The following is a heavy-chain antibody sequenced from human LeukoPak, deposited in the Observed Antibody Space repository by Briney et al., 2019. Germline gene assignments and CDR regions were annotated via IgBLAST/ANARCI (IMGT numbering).Heavy chain of an antibody. Sequence: GGSLRLSCVASGFTFSAYWMTCVRQAPGKGLEWVATIQPDGRDRYYVESVKGRFTISRDNAKNSLYLQMNSLRAEDTALYYCVRNEGDYWGQGALVTVSS. V-gene: IGHV3-7*01. CDR1: GFTFSAYW. CDR2: IQPDGRDR. CDR3: VRNEGDY. J-gene: IGHJ4*02.